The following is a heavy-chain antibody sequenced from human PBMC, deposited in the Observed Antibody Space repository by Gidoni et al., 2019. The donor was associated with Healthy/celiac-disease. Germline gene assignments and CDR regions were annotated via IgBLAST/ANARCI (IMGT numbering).Heavy chain of an antibody. CDR2: ISSSSSYI. CDR1: GFTFSSYS. V-gene: IGHV3-21*01. CDR3: ARDRSSGGSCFDY. D-gene: IGHD2-15*01. Sequence: EVQLVESGGGLVKPGGSLRLSCAASGFTFSSYSMNWVRQPPGKGLEWVSSISSSSSYIYYADSVKGRFTISRDNDKNSLYLQMNSLRAEDTAVYYCARDRSSGGSCFDYWGQGTLVTVSS. J-gene: IGHJ4*02.